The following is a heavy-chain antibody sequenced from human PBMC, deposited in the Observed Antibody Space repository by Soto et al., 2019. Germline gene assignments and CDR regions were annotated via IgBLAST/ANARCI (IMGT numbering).Heavy chain of an antibody. CDR3: AGGVITMVRGVIITKPLDY. Sequence: QVQLVQSGAEVKKPGSSVKVSCKASGGTFSSYAISWVRQAPGQGLEWMGGIIPIFGTANYAQKFQGRVTITADKSTSTAYMELSSLRSEDTAVYYCAGGVITMVRGVIITKPLDYWSQGTLVTVSS. J-gene: IGHJ4*02. D-gene: IGHD3-10*01. V-gene: IGHV1-69*06. CDR1: GGTFSSYA. CDR2: IIPIFGTA.